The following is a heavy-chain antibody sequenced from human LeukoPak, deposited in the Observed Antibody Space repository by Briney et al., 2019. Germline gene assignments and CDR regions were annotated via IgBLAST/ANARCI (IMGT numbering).Heavy chain of an antibody. CDR3: ATTYSSSWYKGSKYWYFDL. Sequence: GASVKVSCKVSGYTLTELSMHWVRQAPGKRLEWMGGFDPEDGETIYAQKFQGRVTMTEDTSTDTAYMELSSLRSEDTAVYYCATTYSSSWYKGSKYWYFDLWGRGTLVTVSS. CDR2: FDPEDGET. D-gene: IGHD6-13*01. V-gene: IGHV1-24*01. CDR1: GYTLTELS. J-gene: IGHJ2*01.